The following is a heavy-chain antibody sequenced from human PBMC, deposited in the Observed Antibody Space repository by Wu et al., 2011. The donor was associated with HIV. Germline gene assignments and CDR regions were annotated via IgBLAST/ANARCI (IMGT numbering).Heavy chain of an antibody. V-gene: IGHV1-46*01. CDR2: INPSGGST. Sequence: QVQLVQSGAEVKKPGASVKVSCKASGYTFTSYYMHWVRQAPGQGLEWMGIINPSGGSTSYAQKFQGRVTMTRDTSTSTVYMELSSLRSEDTAVYYCASVTCNRDHCYFPYLGDAFNIWGQGTKVTVSS. J-gene: IGHJ3*02. CDR3: ASVTCNRDHCYFPYLGDAFNI. CDR1: GYTFTSYY. D-gene: IGHD2/OR15-2a*01.